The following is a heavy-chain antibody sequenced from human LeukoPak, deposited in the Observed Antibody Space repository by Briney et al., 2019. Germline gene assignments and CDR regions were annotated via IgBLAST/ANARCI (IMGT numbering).Heavy chain of an antibody. CDR1: GFTFSSYG. Sequence: GGSLRLSCAASGFTFSSYGMHWVRQAPGKGLEWVAFIRFDGSNKYYADSVKGRFTISRDNSKNTLYLQMNSLSAEDTAVYYCARDLGYSSGWYAYYYYGMDVWGQGTTVTVSS. CDR3: ARDLGYSSGWYAYYYYGMDV. CDR2: IRFDGSNK. V-gene: IGHV3-30*02. J-gene: IGHJ6*02. D-gene: IGHD6-19*01.